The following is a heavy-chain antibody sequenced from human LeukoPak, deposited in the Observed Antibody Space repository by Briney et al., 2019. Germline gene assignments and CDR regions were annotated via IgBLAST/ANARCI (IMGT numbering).Heavy chain of an antibody. D-gene: IGHD3-3*01. CDR2: ISYDGSNK. CDR1: GFTFSSYA. Sequence: GGSLRLSCAASGFTFSSYAMHWVRQAPGKGLEWVAVISYDGSNKYYADSVKGRFTISRDNSKNTLYLQMNSLRAEDTAVYYCARAPGGRTYYDFWSGLDYWGQGTLVTVSS. J-gene: IGHJ4*02. CDR3: ARAPGGRTYYDFWSGLDY. V-gene: IGHV3-30-3*01.